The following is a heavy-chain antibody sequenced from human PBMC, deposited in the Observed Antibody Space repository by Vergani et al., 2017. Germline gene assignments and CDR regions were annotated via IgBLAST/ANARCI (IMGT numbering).Heavy chain of an antibody. CDR1: GFPFNSYL. V-gene: IGHV3-7*01. J-gene: IGHJ5*02. CDR3: ATRLNLGYWFDP. D-gene: IGHD1-1*01. CDR2: TNQDGNEK. Sequence: EAQLVESGGGLVQPGGSLRLSCVGSGFPFNSYLMNWVRQAPGKGLEWVASTNQDGNEKYYVDSVKGRFTISRDNTKNSLYLQMNCLRVEDTAVYYCATRLNLGYWFDPWGQGTLVTVST.